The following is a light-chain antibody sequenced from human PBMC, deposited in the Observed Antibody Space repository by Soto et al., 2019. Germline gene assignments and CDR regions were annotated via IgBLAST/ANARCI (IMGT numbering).Light chain of an antibody. CDR2: WAS. CDR1: QSVLYSSNNKNY. Sequence: DIVMTQSPDSLAVSLGERATINCKSSQSVLYSSNNKNYLAWYQQKPGQPPKLLIYWASTRESGVPDRFSGSGSGTDLTLTISSLQAEDVAVYYCQQYYSTPRTFGQGTKVEIK. CDR3: QQYYSTPRT. V-gene: IGKV4-1*01. J-gene: IGKJ1*01.